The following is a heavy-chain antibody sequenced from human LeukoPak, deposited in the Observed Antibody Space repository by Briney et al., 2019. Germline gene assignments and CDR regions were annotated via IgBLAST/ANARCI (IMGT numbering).Heavy chain of an antibody. J-gene: IGHJ4*02. Sequence: GGSLRLSCAASGFTFSSYWMNWVRQAPGKGLEWVANIKQDGREKYYVDSVKGRFTISRDNAENSLFLQMNTLRAKDTAVYYCARGTTTVTARSIDYWGQGTLVTVSS. D-gene: IGHD2-21*02. V-gene: IGHV3-7*01. CDR2: IKQDGREK. CDR3: ARGTTTVTARSIDY. CDR1: GFTFSSYW.